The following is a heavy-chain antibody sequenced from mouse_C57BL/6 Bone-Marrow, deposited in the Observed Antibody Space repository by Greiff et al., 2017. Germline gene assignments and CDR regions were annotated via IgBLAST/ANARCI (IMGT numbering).Heavy chain of an antibody. CDR1: GYTFTSYW. Sequence: QVQLQQPGAELVKPGASVKMSCKASGYTFTSYWITWVKQRPGQGLEWIGDIYPGSGSTNYNEKFKSKATLTVDTSSSTACMQLSSLTSEDSAVYYCASAYYREFYAMDYWGQGTSVTVSS. V-gene: IGHV1-55*01. CDR2: IYPGSGST. J-gene: IGHJ4*01. CDR3: ASAYYREFYAMDY. D-gene: IGHD2-14*01.